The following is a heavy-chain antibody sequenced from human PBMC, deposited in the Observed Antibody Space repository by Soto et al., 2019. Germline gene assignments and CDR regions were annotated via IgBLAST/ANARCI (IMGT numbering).Heavy chain of an antibody. V-gene: IGHV3-48*01. CDR1: GFTFSSYS. Sequence: HPGGSLRLSCAASGFTFSSYSMNWVRQAPGKGLEWVSYISSSSSTIYYADSVKGRFTISRDNAKNSLYLQMNSLRAEDTAVYYCARDRRIAVAGTNWFDPWGQGTLVTVSS. D-gene: IGHD6-19*01. CDR3: ARDRRIAVAGTNWFDP. CDR2: ISSSSSTI. J-gene: IGHJ5*02.